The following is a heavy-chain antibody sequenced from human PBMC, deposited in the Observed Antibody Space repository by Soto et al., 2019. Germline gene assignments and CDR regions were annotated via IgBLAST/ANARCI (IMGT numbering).Heavy chain of an antibody. D-gene: IGHD3-22*01. CDR3: ARRGTNYYDSSGGLDY. CDR2: IIPILGIA. Sequence: ASVKVSCKASGGTFSSYTISWVRQAPGQGLEWMGRIIPILGIANYAQKFQGRVTITADKSTSTAYMELSSLRSEDTAVYYCARRGTNYYDSSGGLDYWGQGTLVTVSS. V-gene: IGHV1-69*02. J-gene: IGHJ4*02. CDR1: GGTFSSYT.